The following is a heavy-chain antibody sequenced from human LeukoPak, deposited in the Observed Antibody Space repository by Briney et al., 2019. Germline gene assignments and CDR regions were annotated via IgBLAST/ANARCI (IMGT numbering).Heavy chain of an antibody. Sequence: GGSLRLSCAASGFTFGNYAMTWVRQAPGKGLEWVGFIRSKAYGGTTEYAASVKGRFTISRDDSKSIAYLQMNSLKTEDTAVYYCTCKWELPSYYYYMDVWGKGTTVTVSS. CDR1: GFTFGNYA. D-gene: IGHD1-26*01. CDR3: TCKWELPSYYYYMDV. J-gene: IGHJ6*03. CDR2: IRSKAYGGTT. V-gene: IGHV3-49*04.